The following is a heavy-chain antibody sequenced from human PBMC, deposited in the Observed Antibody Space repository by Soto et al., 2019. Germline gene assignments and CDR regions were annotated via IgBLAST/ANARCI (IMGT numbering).Heavy chain of an antibody. CDR2: ISAYNGNT. CDR3: ARAQLLYYFDY. D-gene: IGHD1-7*01. V-gene: IGHV1-18*04. Sequence: ASVKFSCKASGGTFSSYGISWVRQAPGQGLEWMGWISAYNGNTNYAQKLQGRVTMTTDTSTSTAYMELRSLRSDDTAVYYCARAQLLYYFDYWGQGTPVTVSS. J-gene: IGHJ4*02. CDR1: GGTFSSYG.